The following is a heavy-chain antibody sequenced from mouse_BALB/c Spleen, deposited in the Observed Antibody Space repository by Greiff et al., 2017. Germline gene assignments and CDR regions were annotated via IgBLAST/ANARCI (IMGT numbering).Heavy chain of an antibody. CDR3: ARGELSRGFDY. Sequence: DVHLVESGGGLVKPGGSLKLSCAASGFTFSDYYMYWVSQTPEKRLEWVATISDGGSYTYYPDSVKGRFTISRDNAKNNLYLQMSSLKSEDTAMYYCARGELSRGFDYWGQGTLVTVSA. V-gene: IGHV5-4*02. J-gene: IGHJ3*01. D-gene: IGHD4-1*01. CDR1: GFTFSDYY. CDR2: ISDGGSYT.